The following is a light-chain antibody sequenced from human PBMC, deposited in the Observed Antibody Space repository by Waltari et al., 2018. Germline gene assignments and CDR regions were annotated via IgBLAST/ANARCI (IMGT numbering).Light chain of an antibody. CDR3: QHYVRLPAT. Sequence: EIVLTQSSGTLSLSPGVRATLSCGASQSVGKFLAWYQQKPGQAPRLLIYGASSRATGIPDRFSGSGSGTDFSLTINRLEPEDFAVYYCQHYVRLPATFGQGTKVEI. CDR2: GAS. CDR1: QSVGKF. J-gene: IGKJ1*01. V-gene: IGKV3-20*01.